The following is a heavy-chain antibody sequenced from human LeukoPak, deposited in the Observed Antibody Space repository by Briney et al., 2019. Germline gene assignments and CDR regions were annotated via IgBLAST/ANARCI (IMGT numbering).Heavy chain of an antibody. CDR2: IYTSGST. D-gene: IGHD2-2*01. CDR1: GGSISSGSYY. V-gene: IGHV4-61*02. Sequence: SQTLSLTCTVSGGSISSGSYYWSWIRQPAGKGLEWIGRIYTSGSTNYNPSLKSRVTISVDTSKNQFSLKLSSVTAADTAVYYCARTDIVVVPAANHYYYYMDVWGKGTTVTVSS. J-gene: IGHJ6*03. CDR3: ARTDIVVVPAANHYYYYMDV.